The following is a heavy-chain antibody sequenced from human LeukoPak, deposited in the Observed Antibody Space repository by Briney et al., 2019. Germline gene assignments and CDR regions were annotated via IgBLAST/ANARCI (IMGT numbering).Heavy chain of an antibody. CDR2: INHSGST. CDR3: AGDRWENVVGALDAFDI. CDR1: GGSFSGYY. Sequence: SETLSLTCAVYGGSFSGYYWSWIRQPPGKGLEWIGEINHSGSTNYNPSLKSRVTISVDTSKNQFSLKLSSVTAADTAVYYCAGDRWENVVGALDAFDIWGQGALVTVSS. D-gene: IGHD1-26*01. V-gene: IGHV4-34*01. J-gene: IGHJ3*02.